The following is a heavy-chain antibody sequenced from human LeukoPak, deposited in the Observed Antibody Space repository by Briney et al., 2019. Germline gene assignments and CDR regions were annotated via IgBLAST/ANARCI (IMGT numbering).Heavy chain of an antibody. J-gene: IGHJ3*02. Sequence: GGSLRLSCAASGFTFSDYYMSWIRQAPGKGLEWVSYISSSSSTIYYADSVKGRFTISRDNAKNSLYLQMNSLRAEDTAVYYCARGDILTGYPLGAFDIWGQGTMVTVSS. CDR3: ARGDILTGYPLGAFDI. CDR2: ISSSSSTI. V-gene: IGHV3-11*04. D-gene: IGHD3-9*01. CDR1: GFTFSDYY.